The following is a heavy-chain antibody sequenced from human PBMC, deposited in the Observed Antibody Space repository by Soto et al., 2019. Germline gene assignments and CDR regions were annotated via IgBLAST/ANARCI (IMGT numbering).Heavy chain of an antibody. V-gene: IGHV4-59*11. CDR2: IFYSGSTTY. CDR1: GGSISGHY. CDR3: ARVGSSGWSPDY. D-gene: IGHD6-19*01. J-gene: IGHJ4*02. Sequence: TSETLSLTSTVSGGSISGHYWIWIRQPPGEGMEWIGYIFYSGSTTYNNNPSLKSRVSISVDTSKNQFYLRLSSVTAADTAVYYCARVGSSGWSPDYWGQGSLVTVSS.